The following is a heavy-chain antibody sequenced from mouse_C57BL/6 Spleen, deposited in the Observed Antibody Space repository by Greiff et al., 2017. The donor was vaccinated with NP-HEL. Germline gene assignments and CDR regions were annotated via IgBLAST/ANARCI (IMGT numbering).Heavy chain of an antibody. J-gene: IGHJ2*01. CDR2: ISSGGSYT. CDR1: GFTFSSYG. D-gene: IGHD1-1*01. Sequence: EVQLVESGGDLVKPGGSLKLSCAASGFTFSSYGMSWVRQTPDKRLEWVATISSGGSYTYSPDSVKARFTISRDNAKNTLYLQMSSLKSEDTAMYSCAIQYPEYYDGSDVDYWGKSTTLTVAS. CDR3: AIQYPEYYDGSDVDY. V-gene: IGHV5-6*01.